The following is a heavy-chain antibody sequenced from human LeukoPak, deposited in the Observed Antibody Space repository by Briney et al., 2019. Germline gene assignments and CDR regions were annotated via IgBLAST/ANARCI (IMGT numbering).Heavy chain of an antibody. CDR3: ARDKSSNCGGDCHNPRDAFDI. J-gene: IGHJ3*02. V-gene: IGHV1-18*01. CDR1: GYTFTSYG. D-gene: IGHD2-21*02. Sequence: ASVKVSCKASGYTFTSYGISWVRQAPGQGLEWMGWISAYNGNTNCAQKLQGRVTMTTDTSTSTAYMELRSLRSDDTAVYYCARDKSSNCGGDCHNPRDAFDIWGQGTMVTVSS. CDR2: ISAYNGNT.